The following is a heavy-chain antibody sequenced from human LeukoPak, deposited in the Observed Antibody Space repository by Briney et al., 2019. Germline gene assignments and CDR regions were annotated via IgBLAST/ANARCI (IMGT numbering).Heavy chain of an antibody. J-gene: IGHJ3*02. CDR1: GFTFSSYS. D-gene: IGHD7-27*01. Sequence: GGSLRLSCAASGFTFSSYSMNWVRQAPGKGLEWVSSISSSSGYVYYADSVKGRFTISRDNAKNSLYLQMNSLRAEDTAVYYCARELGVQSGTFDIWGQGTMVTVSS. V-gene: IGHV3-21*01. CDR3: ARELGVQSGTFDI. CDR2: ISSSSGYV.